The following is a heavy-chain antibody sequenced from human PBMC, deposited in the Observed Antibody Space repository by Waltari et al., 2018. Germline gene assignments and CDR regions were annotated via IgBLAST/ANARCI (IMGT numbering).Heavy chain of an antibody. Sequence: QLQLQESGPGLVKPSETLSLTCTVSGGSISSSSYYWGWIRQPPGKGLEWIGSIYYSGSTYYNPSLTSRVTISVDTSKNQFSLKLRSVTAADTAVYYCAKLLTHRDDAFDIWGQGTMVTVSS. V-gene: IGHV4-39*01. CDR2: IYYSGST. D-gene: IGHD2-21*01. J-gene: IGHJ3*02. CDR1: GGSISSSSYY. CDR3: AKLLTHRDDAFDI.